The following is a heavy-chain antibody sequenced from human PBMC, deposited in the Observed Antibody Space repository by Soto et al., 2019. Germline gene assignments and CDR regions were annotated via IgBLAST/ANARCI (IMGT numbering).Heavy chain of an antibody. CDR2: IIPIFGTA. CDR1: GGTFSGYA. Sequence: SVKVSCKASGGTFSGYAISWVRQAPGQGLEWMGGIIPIFGTANYAQKFQGRVTITADESTSTAYMELSSLRSEDTAVYYCWGSSSSSHYYYYGMDVWGQGTTVTVSS. CDR3: WGSSSSSHYYYYGMDV. D-gene: IGHD6-13*01. V-gene: IGHV1-69*13. J-gene: IGHJ6*02.